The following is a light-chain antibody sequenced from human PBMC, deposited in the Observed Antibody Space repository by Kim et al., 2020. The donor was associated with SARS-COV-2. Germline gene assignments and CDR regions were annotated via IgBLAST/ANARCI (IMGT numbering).Light chain of an antibody. CDR3: QQYGTSPVT. CDR1: QGICSS. V-gene: IGKV1-9*01. J-gene: IGKJ1*01. CDR2: TES. Sequence: ASVGDRTTITCRSSQGICSSLAWSQQTPGISPKLLIYTESSSQRDAPSMFDDIPFSPPSAPMVPRLQPEDFAAYYCQQYGTSPVTFGEGTKVDIK.